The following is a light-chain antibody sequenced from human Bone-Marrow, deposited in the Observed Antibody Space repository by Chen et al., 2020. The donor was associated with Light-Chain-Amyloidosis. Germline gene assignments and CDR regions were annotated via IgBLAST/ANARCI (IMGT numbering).Light chain of an antibody. V-gene: IGLV3-21*02. CDR3: QVWDRSSDRPV. J-gene: IGLJ3*02. CDR2: DDS. CDR1: NIGSTS. Sequence: SYVLPQPSSVSVAPGQTAPLACGGNNIGSTSVHWYQQTPGQAPLLVVYDDSDRPSGIPERWSGSNSGNTATLTISRVEAGDEADYYCQVWDRSSDRPVFGGGTKLTVL.